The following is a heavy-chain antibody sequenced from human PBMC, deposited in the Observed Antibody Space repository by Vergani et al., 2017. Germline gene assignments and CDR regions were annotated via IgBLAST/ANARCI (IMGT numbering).Heavy chain of an antibody. CDR3: ARGGYNTFDY. CDR1: GFTFSSYD. Sequence: EVQLVESGGGLVQPGGSLRLSCAASGFTFSSYDMHWVRQATGKGLEWVSAIGTAGDTYYPGSVKGRFTISRDNSKNTLYLQMNSLRAEDTAVYYCARGGYNTFDYWGQGTLVTVSS. D-gene: IGHD5-24*01. V-gene: IGHV3-13*01. J-gene: IGHJ4*02. CDR2: IGTAGDT.